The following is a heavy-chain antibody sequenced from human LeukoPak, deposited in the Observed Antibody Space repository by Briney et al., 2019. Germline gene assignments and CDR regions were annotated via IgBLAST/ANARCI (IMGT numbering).Heavy chain of an antibody. V-gene: IGHV1-69*13. CDR1: GGTFSSYA. Sequence: ASVKVSCEASGGTFSSYAISWVRQAPGQGLEWMGGIIPIFGTANYAQKFQGRVTITADESTSTAYMELSSLRSEDTAVYYCARSGHDYYDSSGYYPYYYYGMDVWGQGTTVTVSS. CDR2: IIPIFGTA. CDR3: ARSGHDYYDSSGYYPYYYYGMDV. D-gene: IGHD3-22*01. J-gene: IGHJ6*02.